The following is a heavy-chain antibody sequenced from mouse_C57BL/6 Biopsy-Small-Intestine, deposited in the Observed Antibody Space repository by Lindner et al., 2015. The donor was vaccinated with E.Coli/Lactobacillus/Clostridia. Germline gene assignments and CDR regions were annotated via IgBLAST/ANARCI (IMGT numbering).Heavy chain of an antibody. V-gene: IGHV1-31*01. Sequence: VQLQESGPELVKPGASVRISCKASGDSFTDYYMHWVKQSRGSILDWIGYISPYNGVSSYNQKFKGKATLTVDKSSSTAYMELRSLTSEDSAVYYCARGADSDYWGQGTTLTVSS. CDR1: GDSFTDYY. J-gene: IGHJ2*01. CDR3: ARGADSDY. CDR2: ISPYNGVS.